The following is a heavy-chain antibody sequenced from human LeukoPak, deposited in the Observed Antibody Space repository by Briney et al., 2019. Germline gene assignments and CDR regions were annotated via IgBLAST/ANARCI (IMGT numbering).Heavy chain of an antibody. CDR2: ISTSSSYI. CDR1: GSTFSSYN. D-gene: IGHD6-19*01. J-gene: IGHJ4*02. CDR3: ARSKVAGTSDY. Sequence: GGSLRLSCAASGSTFSSYNMNWVRQAPGKGLEWVSTISTSSSYIYYADSVKGRFTISRDNGKNSLYLQMSSLRAEDTAVYYCARSKVAGTSDYWGQGTLVAVSS. V-gene: IGHV3-21*01.